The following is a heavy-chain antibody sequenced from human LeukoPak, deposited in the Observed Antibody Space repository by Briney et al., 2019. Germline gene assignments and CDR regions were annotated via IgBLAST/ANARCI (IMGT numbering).Heavy chain of an antibody. D-gene: IGHD2-8*01. J-gene: IGHJ5*02. Sequence: GASVKVSCKASGGTFSSYAISWVRQAPGQGLEWMGGIIPIFGTANYAQKFQGRVTITADESTSTAYMELSSLRSEDTAAYYCAREERGGYCTNGVCYYFDPWGQGTLVTVSS. CDR1: GGTFSSYA. CDR2: IIPIFGTA. CDR3: AREERGGYCTNGVCYYFDP. V-gene: IGHV1-69*13.